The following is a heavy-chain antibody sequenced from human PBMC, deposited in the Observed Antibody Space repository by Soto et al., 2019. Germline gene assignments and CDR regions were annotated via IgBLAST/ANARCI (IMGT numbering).Heavy chain of an antibody. CDR2: IIPIFGTA. CDR3: ARFRWSPPPVPRYYYYGMAV. J-gene: IGHJ6*02. CDR1: GGAFSSYA. V-gene: IGHV1-69*13. Sequence: ASVKVSCKASGGAFSSYAISWVRQAPGQGLEWMGGIIPIFGTANYAQKFQGRVTITADESTSTAYMELSSLRSEDTAVYYCARFRWSPPPVPRYYYYGMAVWGQGTTVTVSS. D-gene: IGHD2-15*01.